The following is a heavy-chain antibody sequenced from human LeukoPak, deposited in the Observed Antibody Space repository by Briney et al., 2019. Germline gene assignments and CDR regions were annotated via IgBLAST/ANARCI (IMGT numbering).Heavy chain of an antibody. CDR3: ARSNGRFLDP. D-gene: IGHD1-26*01. CDR1: GASISSNNHY. Sequence: SETLSLTCTASGASISSNNHYWAWVRQPPGKGLEWLGSIYYTGRTYDHPSLKSRVTISVDTSRNQFSLSLKSVTAADTAVYYCARSNGRFLDPWGQGTLVTVSS. V-gene: IGHV4-39*07. CDR2: IYYTGRT. J-gene: IGHJ5*02.